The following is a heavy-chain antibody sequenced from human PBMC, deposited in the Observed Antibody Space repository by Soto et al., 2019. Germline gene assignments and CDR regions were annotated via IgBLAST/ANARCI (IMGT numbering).Heavy chain of an antibody. J-gene: IGHJ4*02. V-gene: IGHV1-8*01. CDR3: ARGVSAGVDY. CDR1: GYSFTSLD. D-gene: IGHD1-26*01. CDR2: MQPSTGRT. Sequence: GXSVKVSCKASGYSFTSLDINWVRQTAGQGLEWMGWMQPSTGRTGYAQKFQGRVTMTRDTSINTAYMELTTLTSDDTAFYYCARGVSAGVDYWGQGTLVTVSS.